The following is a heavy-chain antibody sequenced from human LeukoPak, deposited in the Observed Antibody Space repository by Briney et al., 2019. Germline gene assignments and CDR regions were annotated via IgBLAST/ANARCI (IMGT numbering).Heavy chain of an antibody. V-gene: IGHV3-49*04. CDR2: IRSKAYGGTT. CDR1: GFTFGDYA. J-gene: IGHJ6*03. D-gene: IGHD4-17*01. CDR3: TRVPTTVTTALKYYYYYYYMDV. Sequence: GGSLRLSCTASGFTFGDYAMSWVRQAPGKGLEWVGFIRSKAYGGTTEYAASVKGRFTISRDDSKSIAYLQMNSLKTEDTAVYYCTRVPTTVTTALKYYYYYYYMDVWGKGTTVTISS.